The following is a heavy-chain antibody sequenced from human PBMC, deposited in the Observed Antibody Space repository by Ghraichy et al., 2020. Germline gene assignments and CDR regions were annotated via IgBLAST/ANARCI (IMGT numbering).Heavy chain of an antibody. D-gene: IGHD3/OR15-3a*01. V-gene: IGHV3-30*02. Sequence: LSLTCAASGFTFSSYGMHWVRQAPGKGLEWVAFIRYDGSNKYYADSVKVRFTISRDNSKNTLYLQMNSLRAEDTAVYYCAKDRWTNYWGQGTLVTVSS. CDR1: GFTFSSYG. CDR2: IRYDGSNK. J-gene: IGHJ4*02. CDR3: AKDRWTNY.